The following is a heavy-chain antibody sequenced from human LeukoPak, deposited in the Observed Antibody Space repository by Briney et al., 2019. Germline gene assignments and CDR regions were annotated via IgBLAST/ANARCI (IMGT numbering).Heavy chain of an antibody. V-gene: IGHV3-30*02. D-gene: IGHD2-2*02. Sequence: AGSLRLSCAASGFTFSSYGTHWVRQAPGKGLEWLAFIRYDGSNKYYADSVKGRFTISRDNSKNTLYLQMNSLRAEDTAVYYCAKDKIGYCSSTSCYTKSGFDYWGQGTLVTVSS. CDR2: IRYDGSNK. J-gene: IGHJ4*02. CDR1: GFTFSSYG. CDR3: AKDKIGYCSSTSCYTKSGFDY.